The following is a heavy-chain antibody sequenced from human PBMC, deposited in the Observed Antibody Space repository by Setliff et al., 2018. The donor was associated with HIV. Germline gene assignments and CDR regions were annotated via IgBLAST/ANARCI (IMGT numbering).Heavy chain of an antibody. CDR2: ISGNAGST. CDR1: GFTFSSYA. J-gene: IGHJ4*02. Sequence: PGGSLRLSCAASGFTFSSYAMSWVRQAPGKGLEWVSAISGNAGSTYYADSVKGRFTISRDNSKNTLYLQMNSLRAEDTAVYYCAREGIAAAGSYSYGFGQIDYWGQGTLVTVSS. D-gene: IGHD6-13*01. CDR3: AREGIAAAGSYSYGFGQIDY. V-gene: IGHV3-23*01.